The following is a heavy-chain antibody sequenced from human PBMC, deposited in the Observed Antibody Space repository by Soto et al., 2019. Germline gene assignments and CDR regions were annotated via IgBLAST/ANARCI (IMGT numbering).Heavy chain of an antibody. CDR2: VYHSGST. V-gene: IGHV4-59*01. Sequence: PSETLSLTCTVSGDSISSYFLSWIRQPPGKGLEWIGCVYHSGSTNYSPSLKRRVSISVDTSKNQFSLRLTSVTAADTAVYYCARTYSSSYSRYPVYYGMDVWGQGTTVTVYS. J-gene: IGHJ6*02. D-gene: IGHD3-22*01. CDR1: GDSISSYF. CDR3: ARTYSSSYSRYPVYYGMDV.